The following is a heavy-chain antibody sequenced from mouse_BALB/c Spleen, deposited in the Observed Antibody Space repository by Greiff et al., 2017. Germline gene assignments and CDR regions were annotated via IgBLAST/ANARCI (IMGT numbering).Heavy chain of an antibody. CDR3: ARHEYDYYAMDY. CDR1: GFTFSSYT. Sequence: EVQRVESGGGLVQPGGSLKLSCAASGFTFSSYTMSWVRQTPEKRLEWVAYISNGGGSTYYPDTVKGRFTISRDNAKNTLYLQMSSLKSEDTAMYYCARHEYDYYAMDYWGQGTSVTVSS. J-gene: IGHJ4*01. CDR2: ISNGGGST. D-gene: IGHD5-1*01. V-gene: IGHV5-12-2*01.